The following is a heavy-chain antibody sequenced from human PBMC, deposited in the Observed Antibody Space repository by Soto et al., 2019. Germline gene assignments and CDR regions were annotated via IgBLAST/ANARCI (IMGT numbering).Heavy chain of an antibody. CDR1: GYSISSGYY. V-gene: IGHV4-38-2*02. CDR3: ARDGGRYYAMDV. J-gene: IGHJ6*02. CDR2: IYHSGST. D-gene: IGHD3-3*01. Sequence: SETLSLTCAVSGYSISSGYYWGWFRQPPAKGLEWIARIYHSGSTYYSPSLKSRVTISVDTSKNPFTLKLTSVTAADTAMYYCARDGGRYYAMDVWGQGTTVTVSS.